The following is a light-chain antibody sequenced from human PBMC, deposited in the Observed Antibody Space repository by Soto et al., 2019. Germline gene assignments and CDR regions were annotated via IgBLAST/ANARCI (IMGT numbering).Light chain of an antibody. CDR1: NSDVGAYDY. J-gene: IGLJ1*01. CDR2: EVS. Sequence: QSVLTQPAAVSGSPGQSITISCTGTNSDVGAYDYVSWYQQHPGKVPKLMIYEVSDRPSGVSNRFSGSKSGNTASLTISGLQADDVADYYCASYASNNNYVFGTGTKVTVL. V-gene: IGLV2-14*01. CDR3: ASYASNNNYV.